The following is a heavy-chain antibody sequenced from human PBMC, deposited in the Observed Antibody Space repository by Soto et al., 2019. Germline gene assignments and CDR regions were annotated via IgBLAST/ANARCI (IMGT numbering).Heavy chain of an antibody. J-gene: IGHJ5*02. Sequence: GGSLRLSCAASGFTFSDYYMSWIRQAPGKGLEWVSYISSSGSTIYYADSVKGRFTISRDNAKNSLYLQMNSLRAEDTAVYYCAIYCSSTSCYPQGGRRFDPWGQGTLVTVSS. CDR2: ISSSGSTI. V-gene: IGHV3-11*01. D-gene: IGHD2-2*01. CDR3: AIYCSSTSCYPQGGRRFDP. CDR1: GFTFSDYY.